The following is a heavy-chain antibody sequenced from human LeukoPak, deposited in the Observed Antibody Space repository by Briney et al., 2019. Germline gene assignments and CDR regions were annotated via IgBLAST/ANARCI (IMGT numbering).Heavy chain of an antibody. CDR1: GFTFSSYW. V-gene: IGHV3-7*03. J-gene: IGHJ3*01. Sequence: GGSLRLSCAASGFTFSSYWMSWVRQAPGKGLEWVANIKQDGSEKYYVDSVKGRFTISRDNAKNSLYLQMNSLRAEDTAVYYCARSSYSSSSSVWGQGTMVTVST. CDR3: ARSSYSSSSSV. D-gene: IGHD6-6*01. CDR2: IKQDGSEK.